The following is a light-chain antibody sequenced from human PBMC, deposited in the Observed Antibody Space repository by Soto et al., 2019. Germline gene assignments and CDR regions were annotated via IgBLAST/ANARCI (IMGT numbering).Light chain of an antibody. V-gene: IGKV3-15*01. CDR3: QQYSNWPPFT. Sequence: EIVLTQSPGTLSLSPWERATLSCRASQSVSSSYLAWYQQKPGQSPRLLIYDTSTRATGIPARFSGSGSGTEFTLTISSLQSADSAVYYCQQYSNWPPFTFGQGTRLEIK. CDR1: QSVSSSY. J-gene: IGKJ5*01. CDR2: DTS.